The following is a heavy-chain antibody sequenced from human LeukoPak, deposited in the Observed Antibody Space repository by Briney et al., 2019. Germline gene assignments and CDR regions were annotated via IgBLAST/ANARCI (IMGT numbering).Heavy chain of an antibody. D-gene: IGHD3-22*01. Sequence: ASLKDFCKASGYTFTSYAMHWVRQAPGQRLQWMGWINAGNGNTKYSQEFQGRVTITRDTSASTAYMELSSLRSEDMAVYYCARGPGQIYYYDSSGYYLDYWGQGTLVTVSS. CDR3: ARGPGQIYYYDSSGYYLDY. CDR1: GYTFTSYA. J-gene: IGHJ4*02. CDR2: INAGNGNT. V-gene: IGHV1-3*03.